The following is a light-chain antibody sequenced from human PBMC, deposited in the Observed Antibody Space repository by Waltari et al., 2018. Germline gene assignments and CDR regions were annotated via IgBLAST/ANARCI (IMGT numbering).Light chain of an antibody. J-gene: IGLJ3*02. CDR2: EVN. Sequence: QSALTQPASLSGSPGLSITISCTGISSDIGSYNLVSWYQHHPGKAPKLMIYEVNHRPAGVSKRFSGSKSGNTASLTISGLQAEDEGDYYCCSYAAGATLVFGGGTKLTVL. CDR3: CSYAAGATLV. CDR1: SSDIGSYNL. V-gene: IGLV2-23*02.